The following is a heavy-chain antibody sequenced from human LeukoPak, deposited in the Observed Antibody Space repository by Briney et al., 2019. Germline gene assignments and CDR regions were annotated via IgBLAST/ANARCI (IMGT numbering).Heavy chain of an antibody. J-gene: IGHJ4*02. D-gene: IGHD5-24*01. CDR3: ARSIDGYKSPEY. CDR2: INHSGSI. CDR1: GGSFSDYY. Sequence: PSXXXXLTCAVSGGSFSDYYWSWIRQPPGKGLEWIGEINHSGSINYNPSLKSRVTISVDTSKNQFSLRLNSVTAADTAVYYCARSIDGYKSPEYWGQGTLVTVSS. V-gene: IGHV4-34*01.